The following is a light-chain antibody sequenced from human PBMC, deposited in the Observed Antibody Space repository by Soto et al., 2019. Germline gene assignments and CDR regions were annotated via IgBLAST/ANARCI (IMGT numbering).Light chain of an antibody. Sequence: EIVVTQSPATVSVSPGERATLSCRASQSVSSNLAWYQQKPGQAPRLLIYGASTRATGIPARLSGSGSGTEFTLTISSLQSEDFAVYYCQQYNNWPQTFCQGTKV. J-gene: IGKJ1*01. CDR1: QSVSSN. CDR2: GAS. CDR3: QQYNNWPQT. V-gene: IGKV3-15*01.